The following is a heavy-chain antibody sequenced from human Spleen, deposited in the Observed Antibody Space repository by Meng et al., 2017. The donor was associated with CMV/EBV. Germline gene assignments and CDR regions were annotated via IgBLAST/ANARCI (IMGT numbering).Heavy chain of an antibody. Sequence: ASVKVSCKASGYTFTGYYLHWVRQAPGQGLEWMGWINPKSGATNFEQKFQGRVTMTRDMSISTTYMDLSRLRSDDTAVYYCARDARYCTSTSCYSFWFDSWGQGTRVTVSS. D-gene: IGHD2-2*01. CDR2: INPKSGAT. CDR3: ARDARYCTSTSCYSFWFDS. CDR1: GYTFTGYY. V-gene: IGHV1-2*02. J-gene: IGHJ5*01.